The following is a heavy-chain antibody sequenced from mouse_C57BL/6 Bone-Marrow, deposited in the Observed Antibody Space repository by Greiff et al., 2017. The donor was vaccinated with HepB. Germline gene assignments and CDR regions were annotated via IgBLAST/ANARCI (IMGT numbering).Heavy chain of an antibody. CDR3: ASPVNITTVVEGAMDY. Sequence: QVQLQQPGAELVKPGASVKVSCKASGYTFTGYWIEWVKQRPGHGLEWIGEILPGSGSTNYNEKFKGKATFTADTSSNTAYMQLSSLTTEDSAIYYCASPVNITTVVEGAMDYWGQGTSVTVSS. J-gene: IGHJ4*01. CDR1: GYTFTGYW. V-gene: IGHV1-9*01. CDR2: ILPGSGST. D-gene: IGHD1-1*01.